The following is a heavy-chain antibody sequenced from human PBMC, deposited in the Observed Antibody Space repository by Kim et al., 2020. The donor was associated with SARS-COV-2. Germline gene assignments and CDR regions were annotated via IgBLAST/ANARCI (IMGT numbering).Heavy chain of an antibody. V-gene: IGHV1-3*01. CDR2: TNAGNGNT. Sequence: ASVKVSCKASGYTFTSYAMHWVRQAPGQRLEWMGGTNAGNGNTKYSQKFQGRVTITRDTSASTAYMELGSLRSEDTAVYYCARETVAGSSSARFDYWGQGTLVTVSS. J-gene: IGHJ4*02. D-gene: IGHD6-19*01. CDR3: ARETVAGSSSARFDY. CDR1: GYTFTSYA.